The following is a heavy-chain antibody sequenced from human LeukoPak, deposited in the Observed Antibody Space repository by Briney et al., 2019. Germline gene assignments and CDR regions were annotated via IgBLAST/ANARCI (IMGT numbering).Heavy chain of an antibody. V-gene: IGHV3-23*01. CDR2: ISGSGGST. J-gene: IGHJ4*02. D-gene: IGHD6-19*01. CDR1: GFTFSSYA. Sequence: QPGGSLRLSCAASGFTFSSYAMSRVRQAPGKGLEWVSAISGSGGSTYYADSVKGRFTISRDNSKNTLYLQMNSLRAEDTAVYYCAKGMFGSGWYGDDYWGQGTLVTVSS. CDR3: AKGMFGSGWYGDDY.